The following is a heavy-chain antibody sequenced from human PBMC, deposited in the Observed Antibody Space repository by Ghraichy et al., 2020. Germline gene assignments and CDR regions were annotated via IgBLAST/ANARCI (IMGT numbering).Heavy chain of an antibody. V-gene: IGHV3-23*01. CDR2: ISGSGGST. Sequence: GGSLRLSCAASGFTLSSYAMSWVRQAPGKGLEWVSAISGSGGSTYYADSVKGRFTISRDNSKNTLYLQMNSLRAEDTAVYYCAKAHPDSSGYFYYYYGMDVWGQGTTVTVSS. D-gene: IGHD3-22*01. CDR3: AKAHPDSSGYFYYYYGMDV. CDR1: GFTLSSYA. J-gene: IGHJ6*02.